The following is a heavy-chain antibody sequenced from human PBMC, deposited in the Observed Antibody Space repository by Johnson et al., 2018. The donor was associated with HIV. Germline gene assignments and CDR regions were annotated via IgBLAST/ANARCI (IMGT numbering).Heavy chain of an antibody. CDR3: ARGVSSGYYSNAFDV. CDR2: ISSSGDTT. CDR1: GFTFSDYY. V-gene: IGHV3-11*01. D-gene: IGHD3-22*01. Sequence: QVQLVESGGGLVKPGGSLRLSCAASGFTFSDYYMSWIRQAPGKGLEWISYISSSGDTTHYADSVKGRFTISRDNSKNTLYLQMNSLRAEDTALYYCARGVSSGYYSNAFDVWGQGTMATVSS. J-gene: IGHJ3*01.